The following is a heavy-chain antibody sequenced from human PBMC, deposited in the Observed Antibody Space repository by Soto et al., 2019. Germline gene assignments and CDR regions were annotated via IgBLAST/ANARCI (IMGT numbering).Heavy chain of an antibody. J-gene: IGHJ1*01. Sequence: QVQLVECGGGVVQPGRSLRLSCAASGFTFSNYGMHWVRQAPGKGLEWVAVISYEGNNKYYVHSVKGRFTISRDNSKKTLFLLMNSLRAEDTAAYYCAKVGRYSSDWGSAEYVQHWGQGTLVIVSS. D-gene: IGHD6-19*01. CDR2: ISYEGNNK. V-gene: IGHV3-30*18. CDR1: GFTFSNYG. CDR3: AKVGRYSSDWGSAEYVQH.